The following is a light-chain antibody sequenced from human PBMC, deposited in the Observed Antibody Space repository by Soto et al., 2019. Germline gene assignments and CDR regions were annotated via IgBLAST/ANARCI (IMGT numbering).Light chain of an antibody. V-gene: IGKV3-15*01. J-gene: IGKJ1*01. Sequence: EIVLTQSPATLSLSPGERATLSCRASQSLSSNFLAWYQQKPGQPPRLLIYGASTRATGIPARFSGSGSGTEFTLTISSLQSEDFAIYYCQQFNNWQWTFGQGTKVDIK. CDR1: QSLSSN. CDR3: QQFNNWQWT. CDR2: GAS.